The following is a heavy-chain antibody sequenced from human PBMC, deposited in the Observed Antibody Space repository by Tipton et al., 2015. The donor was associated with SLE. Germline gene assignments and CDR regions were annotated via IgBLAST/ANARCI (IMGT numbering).Heavy chain of an antibody. CDR3: ATSPLTL. J-gene: IGHJ4*02. V-gene: IGHV4-39*07. CDR2: ISYTGST. D-gene: IGHD2-2*01. CDR1: GGSISSSYY. Sequence: TLSLTCTVSGGSISSSYYWGWIRQSPGKGLEWIGSISYTGSTYYNPSLKSRVTIPVDMSKNQFSLKLTSVTAADTAVYYCATSPLTLWGQGTLVTVSS.